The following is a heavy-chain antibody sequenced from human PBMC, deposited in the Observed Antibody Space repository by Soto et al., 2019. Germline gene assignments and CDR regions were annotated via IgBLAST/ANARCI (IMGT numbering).Heavy chain of an antibody. D-gene: IGHD1-20*01. CDR1: GGTFSNSA. J-gene: IGHJ6*02. Sequence: QVQLEQSGAEVKKPGSSVKVSCKASGGTFSNSAISWVRQAPGQGLEWMGGIMPIFRTPDYAQKFQGRVTITTDESTSTAYMEWSGLRSDDTAVYYCARYKDRQQLGGNYYYILDVWGQGTTVTVSS. CDR3: ARYKDRQQLGGNYYYILDV. V-gene: IGHV1-69*05. CDR2: IMPIFRTP.